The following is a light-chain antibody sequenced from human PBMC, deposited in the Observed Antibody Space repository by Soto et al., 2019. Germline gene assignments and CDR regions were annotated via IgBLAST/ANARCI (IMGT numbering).Light chain of an antibody. V-gene: IGLV1-51*01. CDR2: ANN. CDR1: SSNIGKNY. CDR3: GTWHSSSSLSVYD. J-gene: IGLJ1*01. Sequence: QSVLTQPPSVSAAPGQKVTISCSGSSSNIGKNYVSWYQQLPGTAPKLLILANNKRPAGIPGRFAGSKSGTSATLGISGLQTGDEADYYCGTWHSSSSLSVYDFGTGTKVTVL.